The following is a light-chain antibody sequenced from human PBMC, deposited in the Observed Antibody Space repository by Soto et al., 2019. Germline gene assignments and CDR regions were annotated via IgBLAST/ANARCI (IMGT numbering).Light chain of an antibody. V-gene: IGKV3-20*01. CDR2: GAS. J-gene: IGKJ3*01. CDR1: QSVSRSY. Sequence: EIVLTQSPGTLSLSPGERATLSCRASQSVSRSYLAWYQQKPGQAPRLLIYGASSRATGIPDRFSGSGSGTDFTLTISRLEPKDFAVYYCPQYGTSPPWIFAPGPKVDTK. CDR3: PQYGTSPPWI.